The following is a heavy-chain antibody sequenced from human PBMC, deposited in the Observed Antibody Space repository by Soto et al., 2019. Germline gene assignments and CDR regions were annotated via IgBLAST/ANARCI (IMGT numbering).Heavy chain of an antibody. Sequence: PGGSLRLSCAASGFTFSSYWMHWVRQAPGKGLVWVSRINSDGSSTSYADSVKGRFTISRDNAKNTLYLQMNSLRAEDTAVYDCARDPSSYYYGSGYYYYGMDVWGQGTTVTVSS. CDR1: GFTFSSYW. CDR2: INSDGSST. V-gene: IGHV3-74*01. CDR3: ARDPSSYYYGSGYYYYGMDV. D-gene: IGHD3-10*01. J-gene: IGHJ6*02.